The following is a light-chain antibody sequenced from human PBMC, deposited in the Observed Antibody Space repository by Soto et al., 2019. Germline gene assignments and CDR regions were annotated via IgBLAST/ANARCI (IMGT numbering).Light chain of an antibody. CDR1: QAISSH. Sequence: DIQMTQSPSFLSASVGGRVTITCRASQAISSHLAWYQQKPGKAPNLLIYAASSLQSGVPSRFSGSGSGTDFTLTISSLQPEDFATYYCQQSYSTPPTFGQGTKVDIK. CDR3: QQSYSTPPT. V-gene: IGKV1-39*01. CDR2: AAS. J-gene: IGKJ1*01.